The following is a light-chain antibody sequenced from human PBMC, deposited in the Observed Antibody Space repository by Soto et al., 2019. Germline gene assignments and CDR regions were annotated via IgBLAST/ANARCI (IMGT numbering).Light chain of an antibody. CDR2: RNY. Sequence: QLVLAQPPSASETPGQRVTISCSGSSSNIGPNYVYWYQQLPGTAPKLLIYRNYQRPSGVPDRFSGSKSGTSASLAINGLRSEDEADYYCAAWDDSLSGVVFGGGTKLTVL. J-gene: IGLJ2*01. CDR1: SSNIGPNY. V-gene: IGLV1-47*01. CDR3: AAWDDSLSGVV.